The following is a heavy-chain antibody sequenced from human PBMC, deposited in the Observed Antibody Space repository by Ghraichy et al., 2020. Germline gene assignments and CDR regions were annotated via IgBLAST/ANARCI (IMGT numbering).Heavy chain of an antibody. D-gene: IGHD4-17*01. Sequence: GGSLRLSCAASGFTFSSYGMHWVRQAPGKGLEWVAVISYDGSNKFYADSVKGRFTISRDSSKNTLYLQMNSLRDEDTAVYYCAKPTTVTGFYYYYGMDVWGQGTTVTVSS. CDR2: ISYDGSNK. V-gene: IGHV3-30*18. CDR3: AKPTTVTGFYYYYGMDV. CDR1: GFTFSSYG. J-gene: IGHJ6*02.